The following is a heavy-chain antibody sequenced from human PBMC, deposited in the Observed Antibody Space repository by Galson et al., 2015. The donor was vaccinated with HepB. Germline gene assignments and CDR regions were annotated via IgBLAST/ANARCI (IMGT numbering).Heavy chain of an antibody. CDR3: ARHRLITTPLGRTWFDP. J-gene: IGHJ5*02. CDR2: IYYNGST. V-gene: IGHV4-39*01. Sequence: TCTVSGGSISSSSYYWGRIRQPPGKGLEWIGSIYYNGSTDYNPSLKSRVTISVDTSKNHFFLKLSSVTAADTAVFYCARHRLITTPLGRTWFDPWGQGTRVTVSS. CDR1: GGSISSSSYY. D-gene: IGHD1/OR15-1a*01.